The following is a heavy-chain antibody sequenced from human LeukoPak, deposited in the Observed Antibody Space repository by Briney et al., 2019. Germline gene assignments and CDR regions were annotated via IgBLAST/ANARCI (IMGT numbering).Heavy chain of an antibody. J-gene: IGHJ5*02. V-gene: IGHV4-39*07. CDR2: IYYSGST. D-gene: IGHD4-23*01. CDR1: GASISSSNYY. Sequence: PSETLSLTCAVSGASISSSNYYWGWIRQPPGKGLEWIGNIYYSGSTYYNPSLKSRVTISIDTSKNQFSLKLTSVTAADTAVYYCARDYGGNSGWFDPWGQGTLVTVSS. CDR3: ARDYGGNSGWFDP.